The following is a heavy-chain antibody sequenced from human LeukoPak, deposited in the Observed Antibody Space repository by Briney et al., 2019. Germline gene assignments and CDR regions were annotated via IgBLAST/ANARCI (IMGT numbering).Heavy chain of an antibody. CDR2: IRHDGSNK. CDR3: AKDIAYYYDSSGPLFDN. V-gene: IGHV3-30*02. Sequence: GGSLRLSCAASGFTVTSYGMHWVRQAPGKGLEWVAFIRHDGSNKYYTDPVKGRSTISRDNSKNTLYLQMHSLRPEDTAVYYCAKDIAYYYDSSGPLFDNWGQGTLVTASS. J-gene: IGHJ4*02. CDR1: GFTVTSYG. D-gene: IGHD3-22*01.